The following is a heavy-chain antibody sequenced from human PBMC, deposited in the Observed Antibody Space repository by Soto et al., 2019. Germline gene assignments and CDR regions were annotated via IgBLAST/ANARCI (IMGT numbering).Heavy chain of an antibody. CDR2: INHSGST. D-gene: IGHD6-6*01. V-gene: IGHV4-34*01. CDR1: CGSFSGYY. CDR3: ARTSRFDC. J-gene: IGHJ4*02. Sequence: QVQLQQWGAGLLKPSETLSLTCAVYCGSFSGYYWSWIRQPPGKGLEWIGEINHSGSTNYNPPLKSRVTRSLDTSKNQFSLKLRSVTAADTAVYYCARTSRFDCWGQGTLVTVSS.